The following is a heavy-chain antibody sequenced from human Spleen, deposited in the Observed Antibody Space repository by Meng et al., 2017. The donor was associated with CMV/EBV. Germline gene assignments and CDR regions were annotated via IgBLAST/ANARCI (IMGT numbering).Heavy chain of an antibody. CDR3: ARDRDQYTIYADGMDV. V-gene: IGHV3-53*01. Sequence: GGSLRLSCAASGFTVSSNYMSWVRQAPGKGLEWVSVIYSGGSTYYADSVKGRFTISRDNAKSSLYLQMNSLRAEDTALYYCARDRDQYTIYADGMDVWGQGTTVTVSS. D-gene: IGHD3-16*01. J-gene: IGHJ6*01. CDR1: GFTVSSNY. CDR2: IYSGGST.